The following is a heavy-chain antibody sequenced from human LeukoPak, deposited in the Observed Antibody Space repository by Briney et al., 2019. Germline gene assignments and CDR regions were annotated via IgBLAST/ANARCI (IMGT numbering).Heavy chain of an antibody. J-gene: IGHJ4*02. D-gene: IGHD4-17*01. CDR3: ARGTYGDLGVPIYYFDY. V-gene: IGHV4-4*07. Sequence: SETLSLTCTVSGESISTYYWSWVRQPAGNGLEWIGRMHSSGNTNSNPSLKSRVTMSVDESRKQFSLKLSSVTAADTAVYYCARGTYGDLGVPIYYFDYWGQGTLVTVSS. CDR2: MHSSGNT. CDR1: GESISTYY.